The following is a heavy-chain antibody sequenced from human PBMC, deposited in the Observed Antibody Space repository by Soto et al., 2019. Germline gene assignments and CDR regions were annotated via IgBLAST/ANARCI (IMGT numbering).Heavy chain of an antibody. CDR3: AQGSSGYYYYYGMDV. J-gene: IGHJ6*02. CDR1: GGSVSSGSYY. Sequence: SETLSLTCTVSGGSVSSGSYYWSWIRQPPGKGLEWIGYIYYSGSTNYNPSLKSRVTISVDTSKNQFSLQLSSVTAADTAVYYCAQGSSGYYYYYGMDVWGQGTTVTVSS. D-gene: IGHD3-22*01. V-gene: IGHV4-61*01. CDR2: IYYSGST.